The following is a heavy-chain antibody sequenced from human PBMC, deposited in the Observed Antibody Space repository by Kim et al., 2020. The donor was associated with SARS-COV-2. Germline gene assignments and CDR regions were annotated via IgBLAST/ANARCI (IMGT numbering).Heavy chain of an antibody. CDR1: GYTFTSYG. CDR2: ISAYNGNT. Sequence: ASVKVSCKASGYTFTSYGISWMRQAPGQGLEWMGWISAYNGNTNYAQKLQGRVTMTTDTSTSTAYMELRSLRSDDTAVYYCARGTGYYDFWSGYPHTHFDSWGQGTLVTVSS. D-gene: IGHD3-3*01. J-gene: IGHJ4*02. V-gene: IGHV1-18*01. CDR3: ARGTGYYDFWSGYPHTHFDS.